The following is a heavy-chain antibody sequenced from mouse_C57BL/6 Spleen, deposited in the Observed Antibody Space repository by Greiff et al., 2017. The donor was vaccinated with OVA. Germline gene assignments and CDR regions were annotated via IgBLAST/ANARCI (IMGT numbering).Heavy chain of an antibody. Sequence: SGPELVKPGASVKIPCKASGYTFTDYNMDWVKQSHGKSLEWIGDINPNNGGTIYNQKFKGKATLTVEKSSSTAYMELRSLTSEDTAVYYCARSEDYFYAMDYWGQGTSVTVSS. D-gene: IGHD1-1*01. J-gene: IGHJ4*01. CDR1: GYTFTDYN. CDR3: ARSEDYFYAMDY. CDR2: INPNNGGT. V-gene: IGHV1-18*01.